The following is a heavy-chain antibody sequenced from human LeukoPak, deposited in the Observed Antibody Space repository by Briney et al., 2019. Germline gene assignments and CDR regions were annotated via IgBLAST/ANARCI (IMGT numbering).Heavy chain of an antibody. CDR3: ARVIGWFGELFDNWFDP. J-gene: IGHJ5*02. V-gene: IGHV3-21*01. CDR1: GFTFSSYS. CDR2: ISSSSSYI. D-gene: IGHD3-10*01. Sequence: GGSLRLSCAASGFTFSSYSMNWVRQAPGKGLEWVSSISSSSSYIYYADSVKGRFTISRDNAKNSLYLQMNSLRAEDRAVYYCARVIGWFGELFDNWFDPWGQGTLVTVSS.